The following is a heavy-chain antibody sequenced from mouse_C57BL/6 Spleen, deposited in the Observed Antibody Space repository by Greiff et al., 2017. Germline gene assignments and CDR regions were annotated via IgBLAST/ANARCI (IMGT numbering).Heavy chain of an antibody. Sequence: EVKLMESGGGLVKPGGSLKLSCAASGFTFSDYGMHWVRQAPEKGLEWVAYISSGSSTIYYADTVKGRFTISRDNAKNTLFLQMTILRSEDTAMYYCARRRSKGYAMDYWGQGTSVTVSS. CDR2: ISSGSSTI. J-gene: IGHJ4*01. D-gene: IGHD1-1*01. CDR3: ARRRSKGYAMDY. V-gene: IGHV5-17*01. CDR1: GFTFSDYG.